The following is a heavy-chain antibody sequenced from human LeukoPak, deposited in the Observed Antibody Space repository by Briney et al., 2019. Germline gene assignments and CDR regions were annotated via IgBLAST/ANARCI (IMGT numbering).Heavy chain of an antibody. J-gene: IGHJ4*02. D-gene: IGHD2-2*02. V-gene: IGHV3-30*02. CDR2: IRYDGSNK. CDR3: AKDRSQLYQLLYSSFDY. Sequence: PSETLSLTCTVSGYSISSGYYWGWIRQPPGKGLEWVAFIRYDGSNKYYADSVKGRFTISRDNSKNTLYLQMNSLRAEDTAVYYCAKDRSQLYQLLYSSFDYWGQGTLVTVSS. CDR1: GYSISSGYY.